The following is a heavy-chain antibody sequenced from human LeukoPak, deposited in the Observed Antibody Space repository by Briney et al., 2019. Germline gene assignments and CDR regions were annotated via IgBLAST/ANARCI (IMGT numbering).Heavy chain of an antibody. J-gene: IGHJ4*02. Sequence: SETLSLTCAVYGWSLNNHYCIWIRQPPGKGLEWIGEINHIGGTNYNPSLESRVTISIDTSKSQFFLKLSSATAADTAVYYCARGPAAVHPWGQGTLVTVSS. CDR2: INHIGGT. CDR3: ARGPAAVHP. V-gene: IGHV4-34*01. CDR1: GWSLNNHY. D-gene: IGHD6-13*01.